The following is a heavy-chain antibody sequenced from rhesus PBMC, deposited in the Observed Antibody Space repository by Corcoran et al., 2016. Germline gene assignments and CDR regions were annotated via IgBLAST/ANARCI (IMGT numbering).Heavy chain of an antibody. D-gene: IGHD3-3*01. J-gene: IGHJ5-1*01. V-gene: IGHV4-160*01. CDR2: IYGSGGST. CDR3: AREGLDYNSWTGYYPGNRFDV. CDR1: GGSISSNY. Sequence: QVQLQESGPGLVKPSETLSLTCAVSGGSISSNYWSWIRQAPGKGLEWIGRIYGSGGSTDYNPSRKGRCTISTDTSKNQFSLKLSAVTAADTAVYYCAREGLDYNSWTGYYPGNRFDVWGPGVLVTVSS.